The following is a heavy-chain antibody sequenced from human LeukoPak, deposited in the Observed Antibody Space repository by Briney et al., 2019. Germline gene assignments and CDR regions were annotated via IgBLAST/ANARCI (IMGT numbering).Heavy chain of an antibody. CDR1: GYTFTSYY. CDR2: INPSGGST. D-gene: IGHD3-10*01. CDR3: ARDRRDYYGSGDACDI. Sequence: ASVKVSCKASGYTFTSYYMHWVRQAPGQGLEWMGIINPSGGSTSYAQKFQGRVTMTRDTSTSTVYMELSSLRSEDTAVYYCARDRRDYYGSGDACDIWGQGTMVTVSS. J-gene: IGHJ3*02. V-gene: IGHV1-46*01.